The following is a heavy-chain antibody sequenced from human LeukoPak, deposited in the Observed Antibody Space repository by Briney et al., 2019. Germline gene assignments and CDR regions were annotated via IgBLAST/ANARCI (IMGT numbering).Heavy chain of an antibody. CDR1: GYTFTGYY. D-gene: IGHD1-26*01. Sequence: GASVKVSCEASGYTFTGYYVHWVRQAPGQGLEWMGWINPNSGGTNFAQKFQGRVTMTRDTSISTAYMELSRLRSEDTAVYYCARGGVGATTYVWFDPWGQGTLVTVSS. CDR2: INPNSGGT. CDR3: ARGGVGATTYVWFDP. J-gene: IGHJ5*02. V-gene: IGHV1-2*02.